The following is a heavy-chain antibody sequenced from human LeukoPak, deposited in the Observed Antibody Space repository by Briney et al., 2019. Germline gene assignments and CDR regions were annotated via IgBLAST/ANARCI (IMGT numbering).Heavy chain of an antibody. J-gene: IGHJ3*02. V-gene: IGHV1-2*02. CDR3: ARDRRSLSRISRAFDI. Sequence: ASVKVSCKASGYTFTGYYMHWVRQPPGQGLEWMGWINPNSGGTNYAQKFQGRVTMTRDTSISTAYMELSRLRSDDTAVYHRARDRRSLSRISRAFDIWGQGTMVTVSS. CDR1: GYTFTGYY. CDR2: INPNSGGT. D-gene: IGHD2-15*01.